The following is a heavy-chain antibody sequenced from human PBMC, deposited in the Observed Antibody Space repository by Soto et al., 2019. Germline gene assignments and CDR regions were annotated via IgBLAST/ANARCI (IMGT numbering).Heavy chain of an antibody. V-gene: IGHV1-18*01. D-gene: IGHD1-26*01. CDR3: ARDSLSGSYYSSPGY. J-gene: IGHJ4*02. Sequence: VASVKVSCKASGYTFTSYGISWVRQAPGQGLEWMGWISAYNGNTNYAQKLQGRVTMTTDTSTSTAYMELRSLRSDDTAVYYCARDSLSGSYYSSPGYWGQGTLVTVSS. CDR2: ISAYNGNT. CDR1: GYTFTSYG.